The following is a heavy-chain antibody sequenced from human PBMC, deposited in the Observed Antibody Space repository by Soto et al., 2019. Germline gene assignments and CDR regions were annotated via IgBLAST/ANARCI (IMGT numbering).Heavy chain of an antibody. CDR1: GCSISSGGYY. V-gene: IGHV4-31*03. CDR3: ARVFSSSSGSYYYYGMDV. CDR2: IYYSGST. J-gene: IGHJ6*02. D-gene: IGHD6-6*01. Sequence: SETLSLTCTVSGCSISSGGYYWSWIRQHPGKGLEWIGYIYYSGSTYYNPSLKSRVTISVDTSKNQFSLKLSSVTAADTAVYYCARVFSSSSGSYYYYGMDVWGQGTTVTVSS.